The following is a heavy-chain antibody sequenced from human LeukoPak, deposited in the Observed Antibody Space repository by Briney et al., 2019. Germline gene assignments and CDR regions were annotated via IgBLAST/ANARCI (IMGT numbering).Heavy chain of an antibody. CDR2: ISSNGGST. J-gene: IGHJ4*02. Sequence: GGSLRLSCAASGFTFSSYAMHWVRQAPGKGLEYVSAISSNGGSTYYANSVKGRFTISRDNSKNTLYLQMGSLRAEDMAVYYCARPFSAAGTRPYYFDYWGQGTLVTVSS. CDR1: GFTFSSYA. D-gene: IGHD6-13*01. CDR3: ARPFSAAGTRPYYFDY. V-gene: IGHV3-64*01.